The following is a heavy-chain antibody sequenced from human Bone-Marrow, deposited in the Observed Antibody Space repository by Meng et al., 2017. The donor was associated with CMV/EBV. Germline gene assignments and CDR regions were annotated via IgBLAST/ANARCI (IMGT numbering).Heavy chain of an antibody. V-gene: IGHV4-34*01. D-gene: IGHD3-3*01. Sequence: SEPLSLTCAVYGGSFSGYYWSWIRQPPGKGLEWIGESNPSGSTNYNPSLKSRVTISVDSSKNQFSLKLGSVTAADTAVYYCARLSITVFGGGPWSYGMDVWGQGTTVTVSS. CDR1: GGSFSGYY. CDR3: ARLSITVFGGGPWSYGMDV. J-gene: IGHJ6*02. CDR2: SNPSGST.